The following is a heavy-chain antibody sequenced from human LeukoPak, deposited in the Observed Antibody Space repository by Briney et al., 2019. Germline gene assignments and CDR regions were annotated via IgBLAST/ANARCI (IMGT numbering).Heavy chain of an antibody. D-gene: IGHD2/OR15-2a*01. Sequence: GGSLRLSCAASGFTFSSYGMHWVRQAPGKGLEWVAVIWYDGSITYYADSVKGRFTISRDNSKNSLYLQMNSLRAEDTAVYYCARETNSNYWGQGTLVTVSS. J-gene: IGHJ4*02. CDR2: IWYDGSIT. V-gene: IGHV3-33*01. CDR1: GFTFSSYG. CDR3: ARETNSNY.